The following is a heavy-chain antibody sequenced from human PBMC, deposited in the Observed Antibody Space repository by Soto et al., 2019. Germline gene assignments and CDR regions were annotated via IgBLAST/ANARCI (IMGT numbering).Heavy chain of an antibody. Sequence: ASVKVSCKASGGTFSSYAISWVRQAPGQGLEWMGGIIPIFGTANYAQKFQGRVTITADESTSTAYMELSSLRSEDTAVYYCARGQRYDSTRYPYYYYCMDVWGQGTTVTVSS. D-gene: IGHD3-22*01. CDR2: IIPIFGTA. J-gene: IGHJ6*02. CDR3: ARGQRYDSTRYPYYYYCMDV. CDR1: GGTFSSYA. V-gene: IGHV1-69*13.